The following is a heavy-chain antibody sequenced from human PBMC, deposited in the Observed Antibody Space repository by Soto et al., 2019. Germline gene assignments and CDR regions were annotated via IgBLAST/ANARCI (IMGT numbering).Heavy chain of an antibody. CDR2: IYYSGST. J-gene: IGHJ6*03. CDR3: ERRFWDSTYYYYSMDV. V-gene: IGHV4-31*03. D-gene: IGHD3-3*01. Sequence: SETLSLTCTVSGGSISSGGYYWSWIRQHPGKGLEWIVYIYYSGSTYCNPSLKSRVTISVDTSKNQFSLKLSSVTAADTAVYYCERRFWDSTYYYYSMDVGGKGTTVTASS. CDR1: GGSISSGGYY.